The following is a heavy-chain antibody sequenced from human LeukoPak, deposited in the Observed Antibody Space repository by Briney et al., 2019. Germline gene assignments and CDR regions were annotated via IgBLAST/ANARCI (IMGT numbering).Heavy chain of an antibody. V-gene: IGHV4-39*07. CDR2: IYYSGST. CDR1: GGSISSSSYY. Sequence: NPSETLSLTCTVSGGSISSSSYYWGWIRQPPGKGLEWIGSIYYSGSTYYNPSLKSRVTISVDTSKNQFSLKLSSVTAADTAVYYCARDRWSYYADWGQGTLATVSS. CDR3: ARDRWSYYAD. J-gene: IGHJ4*02. D-gene: IGHD1-26*01.